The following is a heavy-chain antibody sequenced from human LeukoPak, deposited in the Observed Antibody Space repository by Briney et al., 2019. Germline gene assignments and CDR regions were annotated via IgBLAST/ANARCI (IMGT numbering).Heavy chain of an antibody. J-gene: IGHJ1*01. CDR2: INSDGSSR. CDR3: ARAPSEIGGYYPEYFRH. CDR1: GFTFSSNW. D-gene: IGHD3-22*01. Sequence: GGSLRLSCVASGFTFSSNWMHWVRQAPGKGLVWVSRINSDGSSRSYADSVKGRFTISRDNAKNTLYLQMDRLRAEDTGVYYCARAPSEIGGYYPEYFRHWGQGTLVTVSS. V-gene: IGHV3-74*01.